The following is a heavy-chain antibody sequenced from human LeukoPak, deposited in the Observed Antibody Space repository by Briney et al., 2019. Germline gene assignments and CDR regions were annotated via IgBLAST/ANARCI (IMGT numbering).Heavy chain of an antibody. D-gene: IGHD2-15*01. CDR2: FYLSGNT. CDR1: GDSISSSNPY. Sequence: ASETLSLTCTVSGDSISSSNPYWGWIRQPPGKGLEWVGSFYLSGNTYYNPSLKSRVTMSVDTSKNQFSLKVTSVTAADTAVYFCVRSASWIIAHWGQGMLVTVSS. CDR3: VRSASWIIAH. J-gene: IGHJ4*02. V-gene: IGHV4-39*01.